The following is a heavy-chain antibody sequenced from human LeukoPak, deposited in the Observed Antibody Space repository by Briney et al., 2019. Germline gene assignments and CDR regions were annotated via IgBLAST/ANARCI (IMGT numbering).Heavy chain of an antibody. J-gene: IGHJ4*02. V-gene: IGHV3-7*01. Sequence: PGGSLRLSCAATGFTFTKHWMSWVRQTKDKGLESVAKIREDGGEKHYVDSVKGRFTISRDNAKNSLYLQMNSLSVDDTAVYYCARDYRGGWNDYWGQGILVTVSS. CDR2: IREDGGEK. CDR1: GFTFTKHW. CDR3: ARDYRGGWNDY. D-gene: IGHD1-26*01.